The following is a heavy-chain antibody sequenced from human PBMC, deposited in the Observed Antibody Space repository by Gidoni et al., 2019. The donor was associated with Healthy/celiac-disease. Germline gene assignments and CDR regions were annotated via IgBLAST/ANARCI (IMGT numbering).Heavy chain of an antibody. J-gene: IGHJ6*03. CDR3: ARGYSYGYYYYYYMDV. CDR1: GFTFSSYW. Sequence: EVQLVESGGGLVQPGGSLSLSCAASGFTFSSYWMSWVRQAPGKGLEWVANIKQDGSEKYYVDSVKGRFTISRDNAKNSLYLQMNSLRAEDTAVYYCARGYSYGYYYYYYMDVWGKGTTVTVSS. CDR2: IKQDGSEK. D-gene: IGHD5-18*01. V-gene: IGHV3-7*03.